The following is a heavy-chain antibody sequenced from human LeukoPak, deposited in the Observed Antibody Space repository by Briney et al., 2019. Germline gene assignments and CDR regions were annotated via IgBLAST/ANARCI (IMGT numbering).Heavy chain of an antibody. V-gene: IGHV1-2*06. Sequence: ASVNVSCKASGYTFTGYYMHWVRQAPGQGLEWMGRINPNSGGTNYAQKFQGRVTMTRDTSISTAYMELSRLRSDDTAVYYCARGSYDSSGYDVDYYYGMDVWGQGTTVTVSS. CDR3: ARGSYDSSGYDVDYYYGMDV. CDR1: GYTFTGYY. CDR2: INPNSGGT. D-gene: IGHD3-22*01. J-gene: IGHJ6*02.